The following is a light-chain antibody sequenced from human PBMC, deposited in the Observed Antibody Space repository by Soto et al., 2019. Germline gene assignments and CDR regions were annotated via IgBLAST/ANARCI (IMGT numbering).Light chain of an antibody. J-gene: IGLJ2*01. CDR1: SSNIGNNY. V-gene: IGLV1-51*02. Sequence: QSVLTQPPSVSAAPGQKVTISCSGTSSNIGNNYVSWYQQLPGTAPKLLIYENNKRPSRITDRFSGSKSGTSATLVITGLQTGDEADYYCGTWDYSLSAWVFGGGTKLTVL. CDR3: GTWDYSLSAWV. CDR2: ENN.